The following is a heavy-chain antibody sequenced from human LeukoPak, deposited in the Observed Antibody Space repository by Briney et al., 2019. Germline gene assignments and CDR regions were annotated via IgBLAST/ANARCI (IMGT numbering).Heavy chain of an antibody. CDR3: AMIKEG. CDR1: GFTFSNNW. D-gene: IGHD3-22*01. CDR2: INSDGRTT. V-gene: IGHV3-74*01. Sequence: GGPLSLSCAASGFTFSNNWMHWVRQAPGKGLVWVSRINSDGRTTTYADSVKGRFTISRDNAKNTLYLQMNSLRAEDTAVYYCAMIKEGWGQGTLVTVSS. J-gene: IGHJ4*02.